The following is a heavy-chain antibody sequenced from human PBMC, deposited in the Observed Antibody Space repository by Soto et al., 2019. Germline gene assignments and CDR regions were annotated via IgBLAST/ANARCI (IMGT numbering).Heavy chain of an antibody. CDR3: ARVGNQSKYRARYWYFDL. V-gene: IGHV4-31*03. J-gene: IGHJ2*01. CDR2: IYYSGST. CDR1: GGSISSGGYY. Sequence: QVQLQESGPGLVKPSQTLSLTCTVSGGSISSGGYYWSWIRQHPGKGLEWIGYIYYSGSTYYNPSLKSRVTISVDLSKNQFSLKLSSVTAADTAVYYCARVGNQSKYRARYWYFDLWGRGSLVTVSS. D-gene: IGHD3-16*02.